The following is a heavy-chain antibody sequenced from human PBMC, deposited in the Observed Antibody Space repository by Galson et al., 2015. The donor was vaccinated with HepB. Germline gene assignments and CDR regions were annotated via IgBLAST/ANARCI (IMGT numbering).Heavy chain of an antibody. CDR1: GGTFSSYA. J-gene: IGHJ4*02. Sequence: SVKVSCKASGGTFSSYAISWVRQAPGQGLEWMGGIIPIFGTANYAQKFQGRVTITADKSTSTAYMELSSLRSEDTAVYYCARDAFGPYSSSWSPVNYWGQGTLVTVSS. D-gene: IGHD6-13*01. V-gene: IGHV1-69*06. CDR3: ARDAFGPYSSSWSPVNY. CDR2: IIPIFGTA.